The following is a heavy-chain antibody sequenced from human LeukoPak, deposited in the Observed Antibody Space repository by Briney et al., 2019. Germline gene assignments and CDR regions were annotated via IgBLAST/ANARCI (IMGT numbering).Heavy chain of an antibody. D-gene: IGHD5-12*01. V-gene: IGHV1-8*01. CDR1: GYTFTSYD. CDR3: SRDGYNYGAFDI. Sequence: GASVKVSCKASGYTFTSYDINWVRQVTGQGLEWMGWMNPNSGNTGYAQKFQGRVTMTRNTSISTAYMELSSLRSEDTAVYYCSRDGYNYGAFDIWGQGTMVTVSS. CDR2: MNPNSGNT. J-gene: IGHJ3*02.